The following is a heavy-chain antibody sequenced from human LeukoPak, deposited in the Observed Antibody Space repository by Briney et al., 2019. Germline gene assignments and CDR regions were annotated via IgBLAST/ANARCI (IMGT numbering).Heavy chain of an antibody. CDR1: GFTFSSYG. Sequence: GGSLRLSCAASGFTFSSYGMHWVRQAPGKGLEWVAFIRYDGSNKYYADSVKGRFTISRDNSKNTLYLQMNSLRAEGTAVYYCAKDGGKAPPRYYGMDVWGQGTTVTVSS. CDR3: AKDGGKAPPRYYGMDV. CDR2: IRYDGSNK. J-gene: IGHJ6*02. V-gene: IGHV3-30*02. D-gene: IGHD3-3*01.